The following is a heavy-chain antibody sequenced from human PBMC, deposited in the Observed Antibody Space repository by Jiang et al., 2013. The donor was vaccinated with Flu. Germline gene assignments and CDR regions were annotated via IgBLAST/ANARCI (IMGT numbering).Heavy chain of an antibody. D-gene: IGHD1-14*01. V-gene: IGHV1-69*04. Sequence: SGAEVKKPGSSVKVSCKASGGTFSSYAISWVRQAPGQGLEWMGRIIPILGIANYAQKFQGRVTITADKSTSTAYMELSSLRSEDTAVYYCAREVDQPRKNNWFDPWGQGTLVTVSS. J-gene: IGHJ5*02. CDR2: IIPILGIA. CDR1: GGTFSSYA. CDR3: AREVDQPRKNNWFDP.